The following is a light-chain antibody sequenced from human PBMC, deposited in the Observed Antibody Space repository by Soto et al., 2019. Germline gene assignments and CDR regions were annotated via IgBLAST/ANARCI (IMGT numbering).Light chain of an antibody. CDR1: SSDVGGYNY. CDR3: SSYTSSSVVV. J-gene: IGLJ2*01. Sequence: QSALTQPASVSGSPGQSITISCTGTSSDVGGYNYVSWYQQHPGKAPKLMIYDVSNRPSGVSNRVSGSKSGNTASLTISGLQAEDEADYYCSSYTSSSVVVFGGGTKVTVL. CDR2: DVS. V-gene: IGLV2-14*01.